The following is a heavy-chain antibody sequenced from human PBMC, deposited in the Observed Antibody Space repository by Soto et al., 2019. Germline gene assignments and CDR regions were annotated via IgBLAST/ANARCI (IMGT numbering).Heavy chain of an antibody. V-gene: IGHV1-69*13. CDR2: IIPIFGTA. CDR3: ARISSGYSSSWYGRWARNNYYYYGMDV. J-gene: IGHJ6*02. Sequence: SVKVSCKASGCTFSSYAISWVRQAPGQGLEWMGGIIPIFGTANYAQKFQGRVTITADESTSTAYMELSSLRSEDTAVYYCARISSGYSSSWYGRWARNNYYYYGMDVWGQGTTVTVSS. CDR1: GCTFSSYA. D-gene: IGHD6-13*01.